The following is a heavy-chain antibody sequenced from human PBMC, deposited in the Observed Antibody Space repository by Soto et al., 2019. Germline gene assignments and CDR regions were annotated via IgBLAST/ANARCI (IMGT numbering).Heavy chain of an antibody. CDR1: GFTFSNYA. CDR2: ISYDGSNK. Sequence: QVQLVESGGGVVQPGGSLRLSCAASGFTFSNYAIHWVRQAPGKGLELVAIISYDGSNKYYADSVKGRFTISRDNPRNTVHLQMSSLRVEDTAVYYCARDLSRGITMIALEIHYWDQGTRVAVAS. J-gene: IGHJ4*02. V-gene: IGHV3-30-3*01. CDR3: ARDLSRGITMIALEIHY. D-gene: IGHD3-22*01.